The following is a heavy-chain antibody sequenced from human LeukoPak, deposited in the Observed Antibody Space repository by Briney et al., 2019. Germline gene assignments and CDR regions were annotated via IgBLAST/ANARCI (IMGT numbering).Heavy chain of an antibody. J-gene: IGHJ6*02. D-gene: IGHD2-15*01. V-gene: IGHV3-48*01. CDR2: ISSSSSTI. CDR3: ARTYCSGGSCYLFSYYYYGMDV. CDR1: GFTFSSYS. Sequence: GGSLRLSCAASGFTFSSYSMNWVRQAPGKGLEWVSYISSSSSTIYYADSVKGRFTISRDNAKNSLYLQMNSLRAEGTAVYYCARTYCSGGSCYLFSYYYYGMDVWGQGTTVTVSS.